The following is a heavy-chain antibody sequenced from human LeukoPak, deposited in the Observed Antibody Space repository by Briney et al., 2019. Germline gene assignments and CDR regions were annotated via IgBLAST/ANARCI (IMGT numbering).Heavy chain of an antibody. CDR2: IWYDGSNK. D-gene: IGHD6-6*01. J-gene: IGHJ6*02. CDR3: ARDYNIAAGYYYYGMDV. Sequence: GGSLRPSCAASGFTFSSYGMHWVRQAPGKGLEWVAVIWYDGSNKYYADSVKGRFTISRDNSKNTLYLQMNSLRAEDTAVYYCARDYNIAAGYYYYGMDVWGQGTTVTVSS. CDR1: GFTFSSYG. V-gene: IGHV3-33*01.